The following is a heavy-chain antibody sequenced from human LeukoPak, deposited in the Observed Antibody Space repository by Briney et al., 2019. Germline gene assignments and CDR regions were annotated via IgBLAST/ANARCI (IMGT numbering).Heavy chain of an antibody. D-gene: IGHD6-19*01. V-gene: IGHV1-8*01. CDR1: GYTFTSYD. J-gene: IGHJ3*02. Sequence: APVKVSCKVSGYTFTSYDINWVRQATGQGLEWMGWMNPNSGNTGYAQKFQGRVTMTRNTSISTAYMELSSLRSEDTAVYYCARPGGSGWGGDAFDIWGQGTMVTVSS. CDR2: MNPNSGNT. CDR3: ARPGGSGWGGDAFDI.